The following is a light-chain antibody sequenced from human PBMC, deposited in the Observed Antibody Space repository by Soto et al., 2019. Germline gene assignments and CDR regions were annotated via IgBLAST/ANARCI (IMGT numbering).Light chain of an antibody. CDR1: QSVSDN. J-gene: IGKJ1*01. Sequence: EIVMTQSPATLSVSAGDRATLSCRASQSVSDNLAWYQQKPGQAPRLLIYQTSIRAAGIPARFSASGSGTDFTLTISDVQPEDFALYYCHQRQSWPRTFGQGTKVDI. V-gene: IGKV3D-15*03. CDR2: QTS. CDR3: HQRQSWPRT.